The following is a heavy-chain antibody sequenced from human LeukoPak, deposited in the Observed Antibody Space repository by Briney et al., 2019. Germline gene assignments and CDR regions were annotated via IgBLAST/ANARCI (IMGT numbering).Heavy chain of an antibody. D-gene: IGHD6-13*01. CDR3: AKDLAIGAAGYYFDD. V-gene: IGHV3-30*18. CDR2: ISSDGRDK. J-gene: IGHJ4*02. CDR1: GFTFSRYG. Sequence: PGRSLRLSCAASGFTFSRYGMHWVRQAPCKGLEWVAVISSDGRDKHHADSVKGRFTISRDNSKNTLYLQMNTLRAEDTAVYHCAKDLAIGAAGYYFDDWGQGTLVTVSS.